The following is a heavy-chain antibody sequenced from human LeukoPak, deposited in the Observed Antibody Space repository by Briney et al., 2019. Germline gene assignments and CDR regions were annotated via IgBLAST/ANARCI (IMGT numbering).Heavy chain of an antibody. CDR3: ARSYSNYYYYYGMDV. V-gene: IGHV3-66*01. CDR2: IYSGGST. J-gene: IGHJ6*02. Sequence: GGSLRLSCAASGFTFSSYAMSWVRQAPGKGLEWVSVIYSGGSTYYADSVKGRFTISRDNSKNTLYLQMNSLRAEDTAVYYCARSYSNYYYYYGMDVWGQGTTVTVSS. D-gene: IGHD4-11*01. CDR1: GFTFSSYA.